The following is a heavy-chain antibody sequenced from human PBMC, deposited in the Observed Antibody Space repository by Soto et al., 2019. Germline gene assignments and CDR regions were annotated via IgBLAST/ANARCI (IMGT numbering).Heavy chain of an antibody. Sequence: GESLKISCKGSGYSFTSYWIGWVRQMPGKGLEWMGIIYPGDSDTRYSPSFQGQVTISADKSISTAYLQWSSLKASDTAMYYCARLAYNSVVQPNWFDPWGQGTLVTVSS. J-gene: IGHJ5*02. CDR1: GYSFTSYW. D-gene: IGHD2-2*01. CDR3: ARLAYNSVVQPNWFDP. CDR2: IYPGDSDT. V-gene: IGHV5-51*01.